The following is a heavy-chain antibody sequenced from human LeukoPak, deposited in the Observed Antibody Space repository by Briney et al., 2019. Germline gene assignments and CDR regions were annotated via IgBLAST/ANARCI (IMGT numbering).Heavy chain of an antibody. J-gene: IGHJ4*02. CDR2: INAGNGNT. CDR1: GYTFTSYA. CDR3: ATGIAVAGMWYYFDY. D-gene: IGHD6-19*01. V-gene: IGHV1-3*01. Sequence: ASVKVSCKASGYTFTSYAMHWVRQAPGQRLEWMGWINAGNGNTKYSQKFQGRVTITRDTSASTAYMELSSLRSKDTAVYYCATGIAVAGMWYYFDYWGQGTLVTVSS.